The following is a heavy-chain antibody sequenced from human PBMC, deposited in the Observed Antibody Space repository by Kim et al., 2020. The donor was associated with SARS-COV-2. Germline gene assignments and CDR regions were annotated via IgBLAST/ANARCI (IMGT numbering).Heavy chain of an antibody. V-gene: IGHV3-7*01. Sequence: GGSLRLSCAASGFTFSDYWMTWVRQAPGKGLEWVANIKQDGSEKHYVDAVKGRFTISRDNAKHSLYLEMNSLRGEDAVVYYCARAKRAYDSSGHDYGWSFDLWGRGTLVTVSS. CDR3: ARAKRAYDSSGHDYGWSFDL. J-gene: IGHJ2*01. CDR2: IKQDGSEK. CDR1: GFTFSDYW. D-gene: IGHD3-22*01.